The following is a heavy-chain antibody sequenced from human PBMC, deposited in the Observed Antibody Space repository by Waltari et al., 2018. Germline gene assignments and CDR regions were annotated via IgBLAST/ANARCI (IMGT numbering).Heavy chain of an antibody. J-gene: IGHJ4*02. D-gene: IGHD7-27*01. CDR2: INSEGGGI. CDR1: GFSFSSSW. V-gene: IGHV3-74*01. CDR3: AKLTPPEDY. Sequence: EVQLVESGGSLVQPGGSLRLSCATSGFSFSSSWMYWVRHSPGKGLVWVSRINSEGGGIGYADSVRGRFTVSRDNARNTLYLQMNSLRDEDTAVYYCAKLTPPEDYWGQGTLVTVSS.